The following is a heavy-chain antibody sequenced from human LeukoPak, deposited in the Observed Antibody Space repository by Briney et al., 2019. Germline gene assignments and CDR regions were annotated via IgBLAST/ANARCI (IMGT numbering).Heavy chain of an antibody. CDR1: GFTFSRYA. CDR3: EVSSSAYDDAFDI. V-gene: IGHV3-21*01. Sequence: PGGSLRLSCAASGFTFSRYAMNWIRQAPGKGLEWVSSISSSSSYIYYADSVKGRFTISRDNAKNSLYLQMNSLRAEDTAVYYCEVSSSAYDDAFDIWGQGTMVTVSS. CDR2: ISSSSSYI. D-gene: IGHD3-22*01. J-gene: IGHJ3*02.